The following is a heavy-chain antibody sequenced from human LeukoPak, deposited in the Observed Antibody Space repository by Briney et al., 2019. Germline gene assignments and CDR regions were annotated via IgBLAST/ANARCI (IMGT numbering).Heavy chain of an antibody. J-gene: IGHJ4*02. CDR2: IYHSGST. V-gene: IGHV4-38-2*02. Sequence: KASETLSLTCTVSGYSISSGYYWGWIRQPPGKGLEWIGIIYHSGSTYYNPSLKSRVTISVDTSKNQFSLKLSSVTAADTAVYYCALGVISTIFDYWGQGTLVTVSS. CDR3: ALGVISTIFDY. D-gene: IGHD2-21*01. CDR1: GYSISSGYY.